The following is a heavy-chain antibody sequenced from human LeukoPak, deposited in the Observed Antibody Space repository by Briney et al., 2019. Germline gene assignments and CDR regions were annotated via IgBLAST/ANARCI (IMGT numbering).Heavy chain of an antibody. CDR1: RDSVSSNRAG. CDR2: TYHRSKWYN. D-gene: IGHD3-10*01. Sequence: SQTLSLTCAISRDSVSSNRAGWNWIRQSPSRGLEWLGRTYHRSKWYNDYALSVKSRITINPDTSKNQFSLQLNSVTPEDTAVYYCARDQIGEENYFDYWGQGTLVTVSS. CDR3: ARDQIGEENYFDY. J-gene: IGHJ4*02. V-gene: IGHV6-1*01.